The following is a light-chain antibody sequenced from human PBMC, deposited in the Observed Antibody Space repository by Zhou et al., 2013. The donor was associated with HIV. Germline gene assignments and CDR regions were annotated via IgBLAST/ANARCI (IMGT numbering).Light chain of an antibody. J-gene: IGKJ1*01. Sequence: DVVMTQSPLSLSVTLGQPASISCRSSQSLVHDNGNTYLTWFHQRPGQPPRPLIYKISNRFSGVPDRFSGSGAGTDFTLKISRVEAEDVGVYFCMQATKFPRTFGQGTKVEIK. V-gene: IGKV2-24*01. CDR1: QSLVHDNGNTY. CDR2: KIS. CDR3: MQATKFPRT.